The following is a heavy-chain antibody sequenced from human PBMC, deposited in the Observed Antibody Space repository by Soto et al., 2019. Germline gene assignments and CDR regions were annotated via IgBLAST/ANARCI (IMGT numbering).Heavy chain of an antibody. J-gene: IGHJ4*02. CDR3: ARGRFGEIHDY. D-gene: IGHD3-10*01. V-gene: IGHV4-30-4*01. CDR2: IFYSGST. CDR1: SGSITYGGGFY. Sequence: SETLPLSCTISSGSITYGGGFYWSWLRQPPGKGLEWIGYIFYSGSTHYNSTLKSRLAISVDTSKNQFSMKLFSVTAADTAVYFCARGRFGEIHDYWGPGSLVTVS.